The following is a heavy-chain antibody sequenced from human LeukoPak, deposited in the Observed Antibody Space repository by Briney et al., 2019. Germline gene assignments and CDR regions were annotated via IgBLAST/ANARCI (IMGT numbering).Heavy chain of an antibody. Sequence: ASVKVSCKASGYTFTSYGINWVRQATGQGLEWMGWMNPNSGNTGYAQKFQGRVTITRNTSISTAYMELSSLRSEDTAVYYCARGHDILTGSNMDVWGKGTTVTISS. J-gene: IGHJ6*03. V-gene: IGHV1-8*03. CDR2: MNPNSGNT. CDR1: GYTFTSYG. D-gene: IGHD3-9*01. CDR3: ARGHDILTGSNMDV.